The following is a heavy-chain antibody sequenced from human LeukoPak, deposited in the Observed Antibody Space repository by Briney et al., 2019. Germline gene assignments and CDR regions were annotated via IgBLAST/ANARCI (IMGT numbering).Heavy chain of an antibody. CDR1: GGSISSSNW. D-gene: IGHD1-26*01. CDR2: IYHSGST. V-gene: IGHV4-4*02. CDR3: ASPSRRGVSYLFDY. J-gene: IGHJ4*02. Sequence: SETLSHTCAVSGGSISSSNWWSWVRQPPGKGLEWIGEIYHSGSTNYNPSLKSRVTISVDKSKNQFSLKLSSVTAADTAVYYCASPSRRGVSYLFDYWGQGTLVTVSS.